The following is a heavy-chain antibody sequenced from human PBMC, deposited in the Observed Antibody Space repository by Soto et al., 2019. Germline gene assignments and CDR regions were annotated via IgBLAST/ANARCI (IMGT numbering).Heavy chain of an antibody. V-gene: IGHV1-69*01. CDR2: IIPIFGTA. Sequence: QVQLVQSGAEVKKPGSSVKVSCKASGGTFSSYAISWVRQAPGQGLEWMGGIIPIFGTANYAQKFQGRVTITADESTSTAYMELSSLRSEDTAVYYCAREPYYYDSNGPRAYYYYGMDVWGQGTTVTVSS. D-gene: IGHD3-22*01. J-gene: IGHJ6*02. CDR1: GGTFSSYA. CDR3: AREPYYYDSNGPRAYYYYGMDV.